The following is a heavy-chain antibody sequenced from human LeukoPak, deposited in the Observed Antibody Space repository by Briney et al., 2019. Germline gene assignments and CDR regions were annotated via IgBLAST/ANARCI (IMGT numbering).Heavy chain of an antibody. CDR1: GYSISRGYY. CDR3: ARAPADPGYYYYYMDV. Sequence: SETLPLTCTVSGYSISRGYYWGWIRQPPGKGLEWIGTIYHSGSAYYISSLKSRVTISVDTSKNQFSLKLTSVTTADTAVYYCARAPADPGYYYYYMDVWGKGTTVTVSS. V-gene: IGHV4-38-2*02. D-gene: IGHD2-2*01. J-gene: IGHJ6*03. CDR2: IYHSGSA.